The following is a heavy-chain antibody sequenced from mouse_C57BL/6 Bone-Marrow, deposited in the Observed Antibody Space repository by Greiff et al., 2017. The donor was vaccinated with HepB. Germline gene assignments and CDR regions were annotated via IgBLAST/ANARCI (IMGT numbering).Heavy chain of an antibody. CDR3: AIPYYYGSSYFDY. J-gene: IGHJ2*01. CDR1: GYAFSSYW. Sequence: VQGVESGAELVKPGASVKISCKASGYAFSSYWMNWVKQRPGKGLEWIGQIYPGDGDTNYNGKFKGKATLTADKSSSTAYMQLSSLTSEDSAVYFCAIPYYYGSSYFDYWGQGTTLTVSS. CDR2: IYPGDGDT. D-gene: IGHD1-1*01. V-gene: IGHV1-80*01.